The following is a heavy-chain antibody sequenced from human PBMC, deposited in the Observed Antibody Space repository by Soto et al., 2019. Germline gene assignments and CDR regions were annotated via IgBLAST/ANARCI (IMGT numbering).Heavy chain of an antibody. J-gene: IGHJ6*02. V-gene: IGHV3-9*01. CDR3: AKTRTIFGLGRPDYDMDV. CDR2: VSWDGAYI. Sequence: EVQLVESGGGLVQTGRSLRLSCAASGFTFENYAMNWVRQGPGKGLEWVASVSWDGAYIGYADSVKGRFTISRDDAKNSLYLEMNSLRPEDTALYYCAKTRTIFGLGRPDYDMDVWGQGSTVIVSS. D-gene: IGHD3-3*01. CDR1: GFTFENYA.